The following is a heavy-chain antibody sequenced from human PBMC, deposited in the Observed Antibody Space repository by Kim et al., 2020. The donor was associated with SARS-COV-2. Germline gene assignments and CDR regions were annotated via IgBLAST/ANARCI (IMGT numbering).Heavy chain of an antibody. D-gene: IGHD2-2*01. V-gene: IGHV6-1*01. J-gene: IGHJ6*02. CDR2: TYYRSKWYN. Sequence: SQTLSLTCAISGDSVSSNSAAWNWIRQSPSRGLEWLGRTYYRSKWYNDYAVSVKSRITINPDTSKNQFSLQLNSVTPEDTAVYYCARGIDIVVVPAAMRGNYYYGMDVWGQGTTVTVSS. CDR3: ARGIDIVVVPAAMRGNYYYGMDV. CDR1: GDSVSSNSAA.